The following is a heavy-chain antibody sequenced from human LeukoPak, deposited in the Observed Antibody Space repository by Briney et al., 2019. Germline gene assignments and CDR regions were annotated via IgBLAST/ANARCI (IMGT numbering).Heavy chain of an antibody. CDR1: GFTFSSYG. Sequence: GRSLRLSCAASGFTFSSYGMHWVRQAPGKGLEWVAVISYDGSNKYYADSVKGRSTISRDNSKNTLYLQMNSLRAEDTAVYYCAIIAAASRSVDPWGQGTLVTVSS. J-gene: IGHJ5*02. CDR3: AIIAAASRSVDP. D-gene: IGHD6-13*01. CDR2: ISYDGSNK. V-gene: IGHV3-30*03.